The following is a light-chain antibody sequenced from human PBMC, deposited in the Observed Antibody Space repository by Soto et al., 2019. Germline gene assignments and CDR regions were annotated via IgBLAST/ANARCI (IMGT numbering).Light chain of an antibody. CDR3: HQYNSGLRT. CDR2: GAS. CDR1: QGFATK. Sequence: IVITPFPTTLSISPGDKTTPPFKGRQGFATKMAWYQQKPGQAPRLLIYGASIRATGVPARFTGSGSGTEFTLTINSLQSEDFAVYYCHQYNSGLRTFGRGTRVEV. J-gene: IGKJ1*01. V-gene: IGKV3-15*01.